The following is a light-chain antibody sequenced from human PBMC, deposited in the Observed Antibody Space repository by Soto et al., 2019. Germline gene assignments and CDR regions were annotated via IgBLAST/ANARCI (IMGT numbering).Light chain of an antibody. CDR3: QQYSSSSDT. Sequence: DIQVTQFPSTPPSVVYSVIITCQASQSISRWLAWYQQKPGKAPKLLIYGASSLESGVPSRFSGSGSGTEFTLTISSLLPDDFATYYCQQYSSSSDTFGGGTKVDIK. J-gene: IGKJ4*01. CDR1: QSISRW. CDR2: GAS. V-gene: IGKV1-5*03.